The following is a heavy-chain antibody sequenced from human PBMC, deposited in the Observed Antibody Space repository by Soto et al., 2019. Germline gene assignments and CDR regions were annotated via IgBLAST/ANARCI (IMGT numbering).Heavy chain of an antibody. D-gene: IGHD6-6*01. CDR2: ISSSSSTI. V-gene: IGHV3-48*02. CDR3: ARGRRHSSFNGFDP. CDR1: GFTFSSYS. J-gene: IGHJ5*02. Sequence: ELQLVESGGGLVQPGGSLRLSCAASGFTFSSYSMNWVRQAPGKGLEWVSYISSSSSTIYYADSVKGRFTISRDNAKNSLYMQMNSLRDEDTAVYYCARGRRHSSFNGFDPWGQGTLVTVSS.